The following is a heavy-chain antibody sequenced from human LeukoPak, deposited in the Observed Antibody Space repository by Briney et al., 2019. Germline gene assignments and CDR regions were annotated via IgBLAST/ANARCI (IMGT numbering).Heavy chain of an antibody. CDR1: GGSISSGSYY. D-gene: IGHD3-22*01. Sequence: SETLSLTCAVSGGSISSGSYYWSWIRQPAGKGLEWIGRIYTSGSTNYNPSLKSRVTISVDTSKNQFSLKLSSVTAADTAAYYCARETTMIVVVITDAFDIWGQGTMVTVSS. CDR2: IYTSGST. J-gene: IGHJ3*02. CDR3: ARETTMIVVVITDAFDI. V-gene: IGHV4-61*02.